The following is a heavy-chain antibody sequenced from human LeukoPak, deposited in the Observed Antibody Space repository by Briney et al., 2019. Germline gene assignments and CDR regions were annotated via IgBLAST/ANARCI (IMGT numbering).Heavy chain of an antibody. CDR1: GFTFSSYS. V-gene: IGHV3-21*01. J-gene: IGHJ4*02. Sequence: GGSLRLSCAASGFTFSSYSMNWVRQAPGKGLEWVSSISSSSSYIYYADPVKGRFTISRDNAKNSLYLQTNSLRAEDTAMYYCARVSREVATIGLGYCSGGSCYGEDYWGQGTLVTVSS. CDR3: ARVSREVATIGLGYCSGGSCYGEDY. CDR2: ISSSSSYI. D-gene: IGHD2-15*01.